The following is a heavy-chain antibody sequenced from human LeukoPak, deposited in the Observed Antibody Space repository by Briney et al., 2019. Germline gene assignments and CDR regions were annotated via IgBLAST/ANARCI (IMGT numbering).Heavy chain of an antibody. V-gene: IGHV3-23*01. CDR3: AKTELSGRGLY. D-gene: IGHD3-16*02. CDR1: GFTFSSYA. CDR2: ISGSGGST. J-gene: IGHJ4*02. Sequence: GGSLRLSCAASGFTFSSYAMSWVRQAPGKGLEWVSAISGSGGSTYYADSVKGRFTISRDNSKNTLYLQMNSLRAEGTAVYYCAKTELSGRGLYWGQGTLVTVSS.